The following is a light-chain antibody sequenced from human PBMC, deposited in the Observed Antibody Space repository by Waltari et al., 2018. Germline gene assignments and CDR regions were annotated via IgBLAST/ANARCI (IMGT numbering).Light chain of an antibody. CDR1: QSVSIY. J-gene: IGKJ4*01. CDR2: DAS. CDR3: QQRSEWPRT. Sequence: EIVLTQSPATLSLSPGERATLSCTASQSVSIYLAWYQQKPGQAPRLLIYDASNRATGIPARFSGRGSGTDFTLTINSLEPDDFAVYYCQQRSEWPRTFGGGTRVEIK. V-gene: IGKV3-11*01.